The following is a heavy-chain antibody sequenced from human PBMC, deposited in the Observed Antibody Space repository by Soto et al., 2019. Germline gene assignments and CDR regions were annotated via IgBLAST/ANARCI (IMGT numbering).Heavy chain of an antibody. CDR3: AADARRYSSSWYEFEAFDI. D-gene: IGHD6-13*01. V-gene: IGHV1-58*01. Sequence: ASVKVSCKASGFTFTSSAVQWVRQARGQRLEWIGWIVVGSGNTNYAQKFQERVTITRDMSTSTAYMELSSLRSEDTAVYYCAADARRYSSSWYEFEAFDIWGQGTMVTVSS. CDR2: IVVGSGNT. J-gene: IGHJ3*02. CDR1: GFTFTSSA.